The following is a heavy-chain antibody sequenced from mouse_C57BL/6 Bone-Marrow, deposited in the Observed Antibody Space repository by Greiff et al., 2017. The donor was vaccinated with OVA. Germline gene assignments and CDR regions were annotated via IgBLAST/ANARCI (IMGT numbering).Heavy chain of an antibody. CDR3: ARRGVTDFDY. V-gene: IGHV5-6*01. D-gene: IGHD2-2*01. Sequence: EVQVVESGGDLVKPGGSLKLSCAASGFTFSSYGMSWVRQTPDKRLEWVATISSGGSYTYYPDSVKGRFTISRDNAKNTLYLQMSSLKSEDTAMYYCARRGVTDFDYWGQGTTLTVSS. J-gene: IGHJ2*01. CDR2: ISSGGSYT. CDR1: GFTFSSYG.